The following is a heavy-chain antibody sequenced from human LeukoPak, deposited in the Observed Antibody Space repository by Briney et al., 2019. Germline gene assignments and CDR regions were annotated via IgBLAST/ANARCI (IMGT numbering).Heavy chain of an antibody. CDR1: GFTFNNFA. V-gene: IGHV3-23*01. CDR2: VSASGGST. CDR3: AKDLPLGYWPRTPLVLNYFDP. J-gene: IGHJ5*02. D-gene: IGHD2-15*01. Sequence: GGSLRLSCVASGFTFNNFAMSWVRQAPGKRLEWVSLVSASGGSTYYADSVKGRFTVSRDNSKNTVYLEMDSLRAEDTAVYYCAKDLPLGYWPRTPLVLNYFDPWGQGTLVTVSS.